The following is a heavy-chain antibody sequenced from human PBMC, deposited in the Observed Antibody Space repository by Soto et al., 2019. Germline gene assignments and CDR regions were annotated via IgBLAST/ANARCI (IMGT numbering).Heavy chain of an antibody. V-gene: IGHV3-73*01. CDR3: ARPISSGWFDP. CDR1: GFDFNGSA. CDR2: IRTKPNSYAT. J-gene: IGHJ5*02. Sequence: EVQLVESGGGLVQPGGSLDLSCATSGFDFNGSAMHWVRQASGRGLEWLGRIRTKPNSYATIYAASVKDRITISRDDSKKMVYLHMSGLKTEDTAVYYCARPISSGWFDPWGQGTLVSVTS. D-gene: IGHD6-19*01.